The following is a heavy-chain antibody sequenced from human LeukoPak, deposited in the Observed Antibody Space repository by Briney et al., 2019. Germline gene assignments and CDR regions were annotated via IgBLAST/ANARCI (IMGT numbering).Heavy chain of an antibody. CDR1: GYTFTASY. Sequence: ASVMLSCKTSGYTFTASYIYWVRQAPGQGLEWMGTIIPIFGTTNSAQKFQGRVTMTADASTSTAYMDLRSLRSDDTAVYYCARALGVANNDPFDVWGQGTKVIVTP. J-gene: IGHJ3*01. V-gene: IGHV1-69*13. D-gene: IGHD5-12*01. CDR3: ARALGVANNDPFDV. CDR2: IIPIFGTT.